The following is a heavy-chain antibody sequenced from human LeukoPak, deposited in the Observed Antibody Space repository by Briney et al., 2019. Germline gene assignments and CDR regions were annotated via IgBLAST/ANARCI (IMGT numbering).Heavy chain of an antibody. J-gene: IGHJ6*02. Sequence: GGSLRLSCAASGFTFSSYAMSWLRQAPGKGLEWISSISGGSGSHILYVDSVKGRFTISRDNAKNSLYLQMDSLTAEDTAVYYCAGEERYGDYVYGMDVWGQGTTVTVSS. D-gene: IGHD4-17*01. CDR2: ISGGSGSHI. CDR3: AGEERYGDYVYGMDV. V-gene: IGHV3-21*01. CDR1: GFTFSSYA.